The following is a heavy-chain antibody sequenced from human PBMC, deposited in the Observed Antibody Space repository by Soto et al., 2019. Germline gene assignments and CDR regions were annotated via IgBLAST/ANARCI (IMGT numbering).Heavy chain of an antibody. CDR3: ARELGYCSSGGSCRPGGLYYYYYYGMDV. J-gene: IGHJ6*02. Sequence: GGSLRLSCAASGFTFSSYGMHWVRQAPGKGLEWVAVIWYDGSNKYYADSVKGRFTISRDNSKNTVYLQMNSLGAEDTAVYYCARELGYCSSGGSCRPGGLYYYYYYGMDVGGQGTTVTVSS. CDR2: IWYDGSNK. CDR1: GFTFSSYG. V-gene: IGHV3-33*01. D-gene: IGHD2-15*01.